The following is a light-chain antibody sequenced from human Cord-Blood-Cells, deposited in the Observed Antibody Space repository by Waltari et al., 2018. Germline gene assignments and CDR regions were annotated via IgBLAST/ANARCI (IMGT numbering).Light chain of an antibody. CDR1: QSVSSY. J-gene: IGKJ5*01. CDR2: DAS. V-gene: IGKV3-11*01. CDR3: QQRSNWLPIT. Sequence: EIVLTQSPATLSLSPGERATLSCRASQSVSSYLAWYQQKPGQAPRLLIYDASNRATGIPARFSGSGSGTDFTLTINSLEPEDFAVYYCQQRSNWLPITFGQGTRLEIK.